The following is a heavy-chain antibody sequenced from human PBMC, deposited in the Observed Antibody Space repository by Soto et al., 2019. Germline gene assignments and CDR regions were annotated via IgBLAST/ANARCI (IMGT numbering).Heavy chain of an antibody. CDR1: GYPITSYG. Sequence: ASGKVSSKGSGYPITSYGIRWRRHASGQGPEWMGWISAYNGNTNYAQQLQGTVTMTTDTSTSTAYMELRSLRSDDTAVYYCASGYCSGGSCYSYYYYYGMDVWGQGTTVT. J-gene: IGHJ6*02. CDR3: ASGYCSGGSCYSYYYYYGMDV. V-gene: IGHV1-18*04. D-gene: IGHD2-15*01. CDR2: ISAYNGNT.